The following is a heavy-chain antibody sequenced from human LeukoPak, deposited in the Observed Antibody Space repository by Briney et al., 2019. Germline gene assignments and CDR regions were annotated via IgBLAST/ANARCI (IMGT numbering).Heavy chain of an antibody. V-gene: IGHV5-51*01. Sequence: GESLKISCKGSGYSFTSYWIGWVRQMPGKGLEWMGIIYPGDSDTRYSPSFQGQVTISADKSISTAYLQWSSLKASDTAMYYCARPHSSGWYTGGAFDIWGQGTMVTVSS. CDR1: GYSFTSYW. CDR3: ARPHSSGWYTGGAFDI. D-gene: IGHD6-19*01. J-gene: IGHJ3*02. CDR2: IYPGDSDT.